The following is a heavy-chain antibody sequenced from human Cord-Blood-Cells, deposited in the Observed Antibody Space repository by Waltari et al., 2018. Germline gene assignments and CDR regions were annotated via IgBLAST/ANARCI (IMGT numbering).Heavy chain of an antibody. CDR3: ARPTVPAATAYFDL. CDR2: TKHSGST. CDR1: GGSFSGYY. J-gene: IGHJ2*01. D-gene: IGHD2-2*01. V-gene: IGHV4-34*01. Sequence: QVQLQQWGAGLLKPSETLSLTCAVYGGSFSGYYWSWICQPRGRGLEGIGDTKHSGSTNYNPSRKSRVTISVDTSKNQFSRKLGAVTAADTAVYYCARPTVPAATAYFDLWGRGTLVTVSS.